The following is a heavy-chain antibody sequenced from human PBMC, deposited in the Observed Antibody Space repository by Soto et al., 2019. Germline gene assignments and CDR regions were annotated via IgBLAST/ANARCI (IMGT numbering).Heavy chain of an antibody. CDR2: ISGSGGST. Sequence: EVQLLESGGGLVQPGGSLRLSCAASGFTFSSYAMSWVRQAPGKGLEWVSAISGSGGSTYYADSVKGRFTITRDNSENTLYLQMNSRRAEDTVVYYCAKGLRLRGYWGQGTLDTVSS. CDR1: GFTFSSYA. D-gene: IGHD5-12*01. V-gene: IGHV3-23*01. CDR3: AKGLRLRGY. J-gene: IGHJ4*02.